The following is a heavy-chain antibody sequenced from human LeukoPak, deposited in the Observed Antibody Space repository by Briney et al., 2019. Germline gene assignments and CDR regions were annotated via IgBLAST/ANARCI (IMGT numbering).Heavy chain of an antibody. CDR2: IYPGDSDT. J-gene: IGHJ4*02. Sequence: GESLQISCKGSGSSFTNYWIGWVRKMCGKGLEWMGIIYPGDSDTRYCPSFQGQVTISADKSISTAYLQWSSLKASDTAMYYCARAYYDILTGYALSFDYWGQGTLVTVSS. CDR3: ARAYYDILTGYALSFDY. V-gene: IGHV5-51*01. CDR1: GSSFTNYW. D-gene: IGHD3-9*01.